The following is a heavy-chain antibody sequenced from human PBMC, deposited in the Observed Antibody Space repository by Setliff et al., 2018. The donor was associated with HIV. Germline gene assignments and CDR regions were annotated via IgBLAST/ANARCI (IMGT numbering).Heavy chain of an antibody. V-gene: IGHV4-30-4*01. CDR1: YATLSTADYY. CDR2: VSYTGTT. J-gene: IGHJ3*02. Sequence: SETLSLTCTASYATLSTADYYWTWIRQPPGKGLEWIGFVSYTGTTRYSPSLRSRISISIDASKNKFSLQLSSMTAADTAMYYCATGEDGEGAFFDIWGQGTMVTVSS. D-gene: IGHD4-17*01. CDR3: ATGEDGEGAFFDI.